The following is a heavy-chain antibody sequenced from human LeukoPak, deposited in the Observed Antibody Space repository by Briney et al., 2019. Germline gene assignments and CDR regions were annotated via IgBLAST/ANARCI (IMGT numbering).Heavy chain of an antibody. CDR3: ARGVFYYGSGSYYAPFDY. Sequence: GGSLRLSCEASGFTFSTYWMHWVRQAPGKGLVWVSRINSDGSSISYADSVKGRFTISRDNAKNTLDLQMDSLRAEDTAVYYCARGVFYYGSGSYYAPFDYWGQGTLATVSS. V-gene: IGHV3-74*01. CDR2: INSDGSSI. CDR1: GFTFSTYW. J-gene: IGHJ4*02. D-gene: IGHD3-10*01.